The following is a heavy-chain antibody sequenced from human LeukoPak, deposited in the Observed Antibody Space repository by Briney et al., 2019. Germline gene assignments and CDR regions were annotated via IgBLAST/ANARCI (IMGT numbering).Heavy chain of an antibody. CDR3: ARGTRRDGYNGH. V-gene: IGHV1-8*01. J-gene: IGHJ4*02. CDR1: GYTFTGYD. Sequence: ASVTVSCKTSGYTFTGYDINWVRQAAGQGFEWMGWTNPNSGDTGYAHNLQGRITITRDSSTATVFMELSSLRSEDTAMYYCARGTRRDGYNGHWGQGTLVTVSS. CDR2: TNPNSGDT. D-gene: IGHD5-24*01.